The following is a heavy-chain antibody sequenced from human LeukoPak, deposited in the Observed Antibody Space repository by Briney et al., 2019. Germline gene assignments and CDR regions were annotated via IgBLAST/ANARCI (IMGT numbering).Heavy chain of an antibody. CDR3: AKDLTYYYDSSGYGDAFDI. CDR1: GFTFSSYG. Sequence: PGGPLRLSCAASGFTFSSYGMHWVRQAPGKGLEWVAFIRYDGSNKYYADSVKGRFTISRDNSKNTLYLQMNSLRAEDTAVYYCAKDLTYYYDSSGYGDAFDIWGQGTMVTVSS. V-gene: IGHV3-30*02. CDR2: IRYDGSNK. D-gene: IGHD3-22*01. J-gene: IGHJ3*02.